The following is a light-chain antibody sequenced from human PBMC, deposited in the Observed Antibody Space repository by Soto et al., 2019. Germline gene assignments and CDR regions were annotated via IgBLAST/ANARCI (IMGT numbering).Light chain of an antibody. J-gene: IGLJ1*01. CDR1: SSNIGINT. V-gene: IGLV1-44*01. Sequence: QSVLTQPPSAPGTPGQTITISCSGGSSNIGINTVSWYEHLPGTAPRLLIYGNNQRPSGVPDRFSGSKSGTSASLAISGLQSEDEAHYYCATWDDSLDVHVFGTGTKVTVL. CDR3: ATWDDSLDVHV. CDR2: GNN.